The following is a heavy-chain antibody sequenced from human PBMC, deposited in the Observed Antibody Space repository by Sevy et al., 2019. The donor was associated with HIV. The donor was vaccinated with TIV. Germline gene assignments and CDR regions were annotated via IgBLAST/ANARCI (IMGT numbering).Heavy chain of an antibody. J-gene: IGHJ4*02. V-gene: IGHV1-2*02. D-gene: IGHD4-17*01. CDR2: INPNSGGT. Sequence: ASVKVSCKASGYTFTGYYMHWVRQAPGQGLGWMGWINPNSGGTNYAQRFQGRVTMTRDTSISTAYMELSRLRSDDTAVYYCARGLSPVTRFDYWGQGTLVTVSS. CDR1: GYTFTGYY. CDR3: ARGLSPVTRFDY.